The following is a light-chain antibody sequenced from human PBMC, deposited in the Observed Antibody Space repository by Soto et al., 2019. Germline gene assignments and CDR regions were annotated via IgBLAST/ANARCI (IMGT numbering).Light chain of an antibody. V-gene: IGLV2-14*01. CDR1: STDIGDYNY. CDR3: SSYTSSNTRFV. CDR2: EVS. J-gene: IGLJ1*01. Sequence: QSVLTQPASVSGSPGQSITISCTGTSTDIGDYNYVSWFQQHPGKAPKLMIYEVSYRPSGVSHRFSGSKSGNTASLTISGLQAEDEADYYCSSYTSSNTRFVFGTGTKVTVL.